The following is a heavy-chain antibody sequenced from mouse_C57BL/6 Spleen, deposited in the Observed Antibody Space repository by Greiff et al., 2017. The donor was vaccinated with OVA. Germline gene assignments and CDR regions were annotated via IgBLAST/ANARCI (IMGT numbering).Heavy chain of an antibody. J-gene: IGHJ2*01. Sequence: EVKLVESEGGLVQPGSSMKLSCTASGFTFSDYYMAWVRQVPEKGLEWVANINYDGSSTYYLDSLKSRFIISRDNAKNILYLQMSSLKSEDTATYYCARDRGWEDYFDYWGQGTTLTVSS. CDR3: ARDRGWEDYFDY. CDR1: GFTFSDYY. CDR2: INYDGSST. D-gene: IGHD3-3*01. V-gene: IGHV5-16*01.